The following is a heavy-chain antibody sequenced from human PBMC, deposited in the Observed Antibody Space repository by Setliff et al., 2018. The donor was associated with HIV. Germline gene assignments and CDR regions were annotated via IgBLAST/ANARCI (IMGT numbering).Heavy chain of an antibody. V-gene: IGHV4-30-4*08. D-gene: IGHD5-18*01. CDR2: IYYTGDT. CDR1: GGSISNGDHY. J-gene: IGHJ4*02. CDR3: ARHPIHTYGYGAFDS. Sequence: PSETLSLTCTVSGGSISNGDHYWAWIRQSPGKGLEWIGYIYYTGDTYYSPSFQGHVTISADKSISTAYLQWSSLKASDTAIYYCARHPIHTYGYGAFDSWGRGTLVTVSS.